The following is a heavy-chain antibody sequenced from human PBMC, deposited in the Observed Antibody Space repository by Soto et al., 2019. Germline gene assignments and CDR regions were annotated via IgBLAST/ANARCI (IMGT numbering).Heavy chain of an antibody. V-gene: IGHV4-34*01. J-gene: IGHJ4*02. CDR1: GGSFSGYY. CDR2: INHSGST. Sequence: ESLSLTCAVYGGSFSGYYWSWIRQPPGKGLEWIGEINHSGSTNYNPSLKSRVTISVDTSKNQFSLKLSSVTAADTAVYYCARVRGSGWIDYWGQGTLVTVSS. CDR3: ARVRGSGWIDY. D-gene: IGHD6-19*01.